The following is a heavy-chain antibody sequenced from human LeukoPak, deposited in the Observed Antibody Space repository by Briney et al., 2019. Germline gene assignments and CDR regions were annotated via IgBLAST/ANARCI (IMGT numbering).Heavy chain of an antibody. CDR3: ARTYDSGGYYDY. Sequence: ASVKVSCKAPGYTFTSYYMHWVRQAPVQGLEWMGIINPSGGSTSYAQKFQGRVTMTRDTSTSTVYMELSSLRSEDTAVYYCARTYDSGGYYDYWGQGTLVTVSS. D-gene: IGHD3-22*01. V-gene: IGHV1-46*01. J-gene: IGHJ4*02. CDR1: GYTFTSYY. CDR2: INPSGGST.